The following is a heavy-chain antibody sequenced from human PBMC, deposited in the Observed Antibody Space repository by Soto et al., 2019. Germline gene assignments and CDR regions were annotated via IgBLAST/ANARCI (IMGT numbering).Heavy chain of an antibody. CDR3: ARDPVRGDDYNFDY. D-gene: IGHD3-10*01. J-gene: IGHJ4*02. Sequence: EVQLMESVGGLVQPGGSLRLSCAASGFIFSSYWMTWLRQAPGKGLEWVANIRPDGSASNYVDSVRGRFTISRDNAKNSLYLQMNYLRAEDTAVYYCARDPVRGDDYNFDYWGQGTLVTVSS. V-gene: IGHV3-7*01. CDR1: GFIFSSYW. CDR2: IRPDGSAS.